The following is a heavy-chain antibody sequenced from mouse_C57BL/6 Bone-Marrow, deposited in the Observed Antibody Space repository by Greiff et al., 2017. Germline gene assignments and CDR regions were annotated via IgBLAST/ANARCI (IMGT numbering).Heavy chain of an antibody. Sequence: QVQLQQPGAELVMPGASVKLSCKASGYTFTSYWMHWVKQRPGQGLEWIGEIDPSDSYTNYNQKFKGKSTLTVDKSSSTAYMQLSRLTSEDSAVYYCARHYYSNYVRYYYAMDYWGQGTSVTVSS. CDR2: IDPSDSYT. CDR3: ARHYYSNYVRYYYAMDY. J-gene: IGHJ4*01. CDR1: GYTFTSYW. V-gene: IGHV1-69*01. D-gene: IGHD2-5*01.